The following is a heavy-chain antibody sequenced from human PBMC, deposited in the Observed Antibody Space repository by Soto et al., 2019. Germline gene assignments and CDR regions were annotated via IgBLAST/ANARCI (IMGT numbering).Heavy chain of an antibody. V-gene: IGHV3-33*01. D-gene: IGHD1-7*01. CDR1: GFPFSTYC. Sequence: GGSLRLSCVASGFPFSTYCMHWVRQAPGKGLEWVAVIWYDGDIKYYADSVKGRFTISRDNFKNTLFLQMNSLRAEDTAVYYCARHVRSKTTNDAFDIWGQGTKVTVSS. J-gene: IGHJ3*02. CDR3: ARHVRSKTTNDAFDI. CDR2: IWYDGDIK.